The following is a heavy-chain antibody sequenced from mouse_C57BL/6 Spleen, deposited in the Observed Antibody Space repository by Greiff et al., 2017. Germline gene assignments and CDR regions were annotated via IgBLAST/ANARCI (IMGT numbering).Heavy chain of an antibody. D-gene: IGHD1-1*01. CDR1: GFTFTDYY. V-gene: IGHV7-3*01. Sequence: EVKLMESGGGLVQPGGSLSLSCAASGFTFTDYYMSWVRQPPGKALEWLGFIRNKANGYTTEYSASVKGRFTISRDTSQSILYLQMNALRAEDSATYYCARHYYGSDYFDYWGQGTTLTVSS. J-gene: IGHJ2*01. CDR2: IRNKANGYTT. CDR3: ARHYYGSDYFDY.